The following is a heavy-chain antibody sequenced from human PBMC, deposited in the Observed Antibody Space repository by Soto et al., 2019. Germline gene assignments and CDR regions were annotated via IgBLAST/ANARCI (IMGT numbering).Heavy chain of an antibody. Sequence: GESLKISCKVSGYSFTSYWIGWVRQMPGKGLEWMGIIYPGDSDTRYSPSFQGQVTISADKSISTAYLQWSSLKASDTAMYYCARSHMEYYYYYGMDVWGQGTTVTVSS. V-gene: IGHV5-51*01. D-gene: IGHD3-3*01. CDR1: GYSFTSYW. CDR3: ARSHMEYYYYYGMDV. CDR2: IYPGDSDT. J-gene: IGHJ6*02.